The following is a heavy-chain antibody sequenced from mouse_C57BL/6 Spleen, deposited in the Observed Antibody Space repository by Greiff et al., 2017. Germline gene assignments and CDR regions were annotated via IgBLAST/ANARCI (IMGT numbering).Heavy chain of an antibody. J-gene: IGHJ1*03. Sequence: EVQGVESGGGLVKPGGSLKLSCAASGFTFSSYAMSWVRQTPEKRLEWVATISDGGSYTYYPDNVKGRFTISRDNAKNNLYLQMSHLKSEDTAMYYCARDGHYGSSYGYFDVWGTGTTVTVSS. CDR2: ISDGGSYT. CDR3: ARDGHYGSSYGYFDV. CDR1: GFTFSSYA. V-gene: IGHV5-4*01. D-gene: IGHD1-1*01.